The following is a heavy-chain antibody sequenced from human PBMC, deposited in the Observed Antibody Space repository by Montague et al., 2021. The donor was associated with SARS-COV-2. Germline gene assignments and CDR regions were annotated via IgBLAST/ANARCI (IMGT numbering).Heavy chain of an antibody. CDR3: AREDRWNWFDP. Sequence: SETLSLTCTVSGGSINSTTYYWAWIRQPPGKGLEWIGSVYYTGSNYYNPSLKTRVTISVDTSKNQFSLKLNSMTAADTAVYYCAREDRWNWFDPWGQGTLVIVSS. J-gene: IGHJ5*02. V-gene: IGHV4-39*07. D-gene: IGHD5-24*01. CDR2: VYYTGSN. CDR1: GGSINSTTYY.